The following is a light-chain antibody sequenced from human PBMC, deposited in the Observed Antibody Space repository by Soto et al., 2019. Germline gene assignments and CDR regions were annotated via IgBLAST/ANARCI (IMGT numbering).Light chain of an antibody. Sequence: VLTQPPSVSGAPGQRVTISCTGSSSNIGAGYDVHWYQQLPGTAPKLLIYGNSNRPSGVPDRFSGSKSGTSASLAITGLQAEDEADYYCQSYDSSLSDPYVFGTGTKVTVL. V-gene: IGLV1-40*01. J-gene: IGLJ1*01. CDR2: GNS. CDR1: SSNIGAGYD. CDR3: QSYDSSLSDPYV.